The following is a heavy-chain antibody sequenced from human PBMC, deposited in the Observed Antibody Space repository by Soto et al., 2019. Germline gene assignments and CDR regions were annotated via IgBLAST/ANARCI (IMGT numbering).Heavy chain of an antibody. CDR3: ARDEIRFSWAYGMDV. J-gene: IGHJ6*02. D-gene: IGHD3-3*01. CDR1: GFTFSSYA. V-gene: IGHV3-30-3*01. Sequence: QVQLVESGGGVVQPGRSLRLSCAASGFTFSSYAMHWVRQAPGKGLEWVAVISDDGSNKYYADSVKGRFTISRDNSKNPLFLRLNGLRAEETAVYYCARDEIRFSWAYGMDVWGQGTTVTVSS. CDR2: ISDDGSNK.